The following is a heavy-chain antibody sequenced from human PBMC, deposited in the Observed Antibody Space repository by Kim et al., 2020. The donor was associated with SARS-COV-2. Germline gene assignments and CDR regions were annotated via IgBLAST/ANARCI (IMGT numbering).Heavy chain of an antibody. CDR3: ARQGGTTQENYFDY. CDR1: GGSISSSSYY. Sequence: SETLSLTCTVSGGSISSSSYYWGWIRQPPGKGLEWIGSIYYSGSTYYNPSLKSRVTISVDTSKNQFSLKLSSVTAADTAVYYCARQGGTTQENYFDYWGQGTLVTVSS. CDR2: IYYSGST. D-gene: IGHD3-16*01. J-gene: IGHJ4*02. V-gene: IGHV4-39*01.